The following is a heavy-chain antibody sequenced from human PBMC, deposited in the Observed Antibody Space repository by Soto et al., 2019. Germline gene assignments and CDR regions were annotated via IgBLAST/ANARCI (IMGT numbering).Heavy chain of an antibody. J-gene: IGHJ6*02. D-gene: IGHD3-22*01. Sequence: PGESLKISCKGSGYSFTSYWISWVRQMPGKGLEWMGRIDPSDSYTNYSPSFQGHVTISADKSISTAYLQWSSLKASDTAMYYWARHLAPYYYDSSGYSDYDYYGMDVWGQGTTVTVSS. CDR3: ARHLAPYYYDSSGYSDYDYYGMDV. V-gene: IGHV5-10-1*01. CDR1: GYSFTSYW. CDR2: IDPSDSYT.